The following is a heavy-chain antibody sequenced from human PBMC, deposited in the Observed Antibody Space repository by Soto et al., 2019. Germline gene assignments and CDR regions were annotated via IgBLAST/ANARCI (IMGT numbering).Heavy chain of an antibody. Sequence: SEPLSLTCTVSGDSISSYYWSWIRQPPGKGLEWIGYIYYSGSTKYNPSLKSRVTISVDTSKNQFSLKLSSVTAADTAVYYCARGGSGSYYYDAFDIWGQGTMVT. CDR1: GDSISSYY. V-gene: IGHV4-59*01. D-gene: IGHD3-10*01. CDR2: IYYSGST. J-gene: IGHJ3*02. CDR3: ARGGSGSYYYDAFDI.